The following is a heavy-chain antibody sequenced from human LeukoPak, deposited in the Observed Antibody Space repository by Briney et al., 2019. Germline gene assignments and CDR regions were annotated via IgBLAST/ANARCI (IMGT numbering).Heavy chain of an antibody. V-gene: IGHV3-74*01. CDR2: INSDGSST. Sequence: GGSLRLSCAASGFTFSSYWMHWVRQAPEKGLVWVSRINSDGSSTSYADSGKDRFTISRDNAKTTLYLQMNSLRAEDTAVYYCARPYGSGSSYYFGYWGQGTLVTVSS. D-gene: IGHD3-10*01. CDR3: ARPYGSGSSYYFGY. CDR1: GFTFSSYW. J-gene: IGHJ4*02.